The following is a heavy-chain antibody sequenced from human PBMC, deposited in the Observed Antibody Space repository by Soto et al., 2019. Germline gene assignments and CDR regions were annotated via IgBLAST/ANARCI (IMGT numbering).Heavy chain of an antibody. J-gene: IGHJ4*02. CDR2: ISGSGGST. CDR1: GFTFSSYA. V-gene: IGHV3-23*01. CDR3: VVNCYDSSGCQYYFDY. Sequence: LRLSCAASGFTFSSYAMSWVRQAPGKGLEWVSAISGSGGSTYYADSVKGRFTISRDNSKNTLYLQMNSLRAEDTAVYYCVVNCYDSSGCQYYFDYWGQGTLVTVSS. D-gene: IGHD3-22*01.